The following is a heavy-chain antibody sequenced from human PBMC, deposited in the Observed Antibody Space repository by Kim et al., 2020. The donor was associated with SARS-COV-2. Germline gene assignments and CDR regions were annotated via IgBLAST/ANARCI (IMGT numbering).Heavy chain of an antibody. J-gene: IGHJ4*02. D-gene: IGHD3-9*01. CDR1: GFTFSSYS. V-gene: IGHV3-48*02. Sequence: GGSLRLSCAASGFTFSSYSMNWVRQAPGKGLEWVSYISSSSSTIYYADSVKGRFTISRDNAKNSLYLQMSSLRDEDTAVYYCARDHWLGYWGQGTLVTVSS. CDR3: ARDHWLGY. CDR2: ISSSSSTI.